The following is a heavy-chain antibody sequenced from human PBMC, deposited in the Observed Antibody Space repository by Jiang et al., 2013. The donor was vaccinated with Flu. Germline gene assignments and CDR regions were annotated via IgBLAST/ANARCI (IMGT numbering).Heavy chain of an antibody. D-gene: IGHD6-13*01. V-gene: IGHV2-70*04. CDR3: ARGLGAAAIXDWFHP. Sequence: KPTQTLTLTCTFSGFSLSTTEMRVSWIRQPPGKALEWLARIDWNDDKFYSTSLKTRLTISKDTTKNQVVLTMTNMDPVDTATYYCARGLGAAAIXDWFHPWGQGILVTVSS. J-gene: IGHJ5*02. CDR2: IDWNDDK. CDR1: GFSLSTTEMR.